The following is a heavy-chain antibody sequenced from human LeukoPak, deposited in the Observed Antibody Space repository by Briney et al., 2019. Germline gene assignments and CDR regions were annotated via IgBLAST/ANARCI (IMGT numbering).Heavy chain of an antibody. CDR1: GFTFSSYG. J-gene: IGHJ4*02. V-gene: IGHV3-30*02. D-gene: IGHD2-15*01. CDR3: AKDAPYCSGGSCYSVFDY. Sequence: GGSLRLSCAASGFTFSSYGMHWVRQAPGKGLEWVAFIRYDGSNNYYTDSVKGRFTISRDNSKNSLYLQMNSLRAEDTAVYYCAKDAPYCSGGSCYSVFDYWGQGTLVTV. CDR2: IRYDGSNN.